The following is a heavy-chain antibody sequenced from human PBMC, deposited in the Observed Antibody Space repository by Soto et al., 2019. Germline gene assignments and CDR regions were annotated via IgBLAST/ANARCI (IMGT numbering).Heavy chain of an antibody. D-gene: IGHD3-16*01. J-gene: IGHJ4*02. V-gene: IGHV3-72*01. Sequence: HLVASGGGLVQPGGSLRLSCAASGFTFNDHYMDWVRQAPGKGLEWVARSKNRGQGFTIEYAASLKGRFTISRDDSAKSLYLQMNSLETDDTAVYYCTVWIEGACYWGRGILVTVSS. CDR2: SKNRGQGFTI. CDR3: TVWIEGACY. CDR1: GFTFNDHY.